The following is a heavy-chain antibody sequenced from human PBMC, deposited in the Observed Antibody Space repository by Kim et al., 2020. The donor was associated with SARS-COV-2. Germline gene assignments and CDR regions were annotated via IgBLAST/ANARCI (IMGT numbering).Heavy chain of an antibody. Sequence: GGSLRLSCAASGFTFDDYAMHWVRQAPGKGLEWVSGISWNSGSIGYADSVKGRFTISRDNAKNSLYLQMNSLRAEDTALYYCAKSIAARPEYFQHWGQGTLVTVSS. J-gene: IGHJ1*01. CDR3: AKSIAARPEYFQH. CDR2: ISWNSGSI. V-gene: IGHV3-9*01. CDR1: GFTFDDYA. D-gene: IGHD6-6*01.